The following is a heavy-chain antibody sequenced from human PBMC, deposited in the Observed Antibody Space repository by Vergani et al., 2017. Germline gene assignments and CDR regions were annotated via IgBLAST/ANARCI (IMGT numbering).Heavy chain of an antibody. CDR3: AKGGGSTSWPEGGGAFDV. J-gene: IGHJ3*01. V-gene: IGHV3-23*01. CDR1: GFTFNSYA. CDR2: INNNGGST. D-gene: IGHD2-2*01. Sequence: QLLESGGGLIQPGGSLRLSCAASGFTFNSYAMTWVRQAPGKGLEWVSGINNNGGSTYYADSVKGRFTISRDNSKNTLYLQMTDLRAEDTATYYCAKGGGSTSWPEGGGAFDVWGHGTMVTVSS.